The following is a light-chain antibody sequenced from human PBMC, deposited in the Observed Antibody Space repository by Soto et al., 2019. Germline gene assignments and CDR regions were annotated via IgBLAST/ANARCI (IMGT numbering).Light chain of an antibody. CDR3: QQYDNSPWT. CDR1: QSVSSSF. CDR2: GAS. Sequence: EIVLTQSPGTLSLSPGERATLSCRASQSVSSSFFAWYQQKPGQAPRLLIYGASSRATGIPDRFSGSGSGTDFTLTISRLESEDFAVYYCQQYDNSPWTCGQGTKVEI. V-gene: IGKV3-20*01. J-gene: IGKJ1*01.